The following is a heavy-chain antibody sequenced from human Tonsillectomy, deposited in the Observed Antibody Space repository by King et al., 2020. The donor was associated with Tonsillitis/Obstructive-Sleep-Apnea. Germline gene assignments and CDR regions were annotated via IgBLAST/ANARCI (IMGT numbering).Heavy chain of an antibody. V-gene: IGHV4-39*01. J-gene: IGHJ4*02. CDR3: ARRVTGDPWIDY. D-gene: IGHD7-27*01. CDR1: GGSISSSTYY. CDR2: SYYSGHT. Sequence: QVQLQESGPGLVKPSETLSLTCTVSGGSISSSTYYWGWIRQPPGKGLEWIGSSYYSGHTYFNPSLKSRVTISVDTSKNQFSLKLSSVTAADTAVYYCARRVTGDPWIDYWGQGTLVTVSS.